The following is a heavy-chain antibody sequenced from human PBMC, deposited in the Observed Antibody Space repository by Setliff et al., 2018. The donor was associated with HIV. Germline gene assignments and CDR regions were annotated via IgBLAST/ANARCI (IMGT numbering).Heavy chain of an antibody. CDR3: ARIGNLWSGYYPYYYYFYMDV. Sequence: GGSLRLSCAASGFTFSSYSMNCVRQAPGRGLEWVSSISSSSSYIYYADSVKGRFTISRDNAKNSLYLQMNSLRAEDTAVYYCARIGNLWSGYYPYYYYFYMDVWGKGTTVTVSS. CDR2: ISSSSSYI. CDR1: GFTFSSYS. V-gene: IGHV3-21*01. D-gene: IGHD3-3*01. J-gene: IGHJ6*03.